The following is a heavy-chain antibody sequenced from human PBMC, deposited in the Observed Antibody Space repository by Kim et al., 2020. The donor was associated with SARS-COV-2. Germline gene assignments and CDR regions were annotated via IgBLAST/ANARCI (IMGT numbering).Heavy chain of an antibody. J-gene: IGHJ6*02. CDR1: GFTFSSYW. D-gene: IGHD4-4*01. CDR3: ARDSVQSPLKYYYYGMDV. Sequence: PGGSLRLSCAASGFTFSSYWMSWVRQAPGKGLEWVANIKQDGSEKYYVDSVKGRFTISRDNAKNSLYLQMNSLRAEDTAVYYCARDSVQSPLKYYYYGMDVWGQGTTVTVSS. V-gene: IGHV3-7*03. CDR2: IKQDGSEK.